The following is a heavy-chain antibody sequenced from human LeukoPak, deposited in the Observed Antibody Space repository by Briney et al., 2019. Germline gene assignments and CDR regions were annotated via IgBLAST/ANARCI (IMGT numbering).Heavy chain of an antibody. J-gene: IGHJ3*02. Sequence: GGSLRLSCAASGFSVSSNFMTWVRQAPGKGLEWLSDIFSGGSTYYADSVKGRFTISRDNSKNTLYLQMSSLRAEDTAVYFCARGRRWDLLVSLIDASDIWGQGTMVTVSS. V-gene: IGHV3-53*01. CDR2: IFSGGST. D-gene: IGHD4-23*01. CDR1: GFSVSSNF. CDR3: ARGRRWDLLVSLIDASDI.